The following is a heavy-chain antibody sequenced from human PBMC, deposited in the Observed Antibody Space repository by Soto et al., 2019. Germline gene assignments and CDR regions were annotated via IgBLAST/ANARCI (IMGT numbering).Heavy chain of an antibody. V-gene: IGHV4-61*01. CDR3: AAPPAGYYYYGMDV. Sequence: PSETLSLTCTVSGGSVSSGSYYWSWIRQPPGKGLEWIGYIYYSGSTNYNPSLKSRVTISVDTSKNQFSLKLSSVTAEDTAVYYCAAPPAGYYYYGMDVWGQGTTVTVSS. CDR2: IYYSGST. CDR1: GGSVSSGSYY. J-gene: IGHJ6*02.